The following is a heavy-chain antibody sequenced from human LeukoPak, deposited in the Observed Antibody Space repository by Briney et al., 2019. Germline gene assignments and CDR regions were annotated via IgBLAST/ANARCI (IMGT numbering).Heavy chain of an antibody. CDR2: ISVSGNT. CDR1: GFTLSSYA. D-gene: IGHD3-22*01. CDR3: ARDGDGYYYDSSGFFRG. J-gene: IGHJ4*02. Sequence: GGSLRLSCAASGFTLSSYAMSWVRQAPGKGLEWVSAISVSGNTYHADSVKGRFTFSRDNSKNTLFLQMNSLRAEDTAVYYCARDGDGYYYDSSGFFRGWGQGTLVTVSS. V-gene: IGHV3-23*01.